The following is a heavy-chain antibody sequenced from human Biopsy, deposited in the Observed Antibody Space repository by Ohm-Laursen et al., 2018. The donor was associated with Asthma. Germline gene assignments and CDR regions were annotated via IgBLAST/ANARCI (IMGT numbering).Heavy chain of an antibody. CDR2: VSSDGHNK. Sequence: SLRLSCTASGFVFSQCGMHWVRQGPGKGLEWVALVSSDGHNKYYGDSVKGRFTISRDNSKNTLYLQMNTLSAEDTAVYYCAKVQAEYYYYYDVDVWGQGTTVTVSS. CDR3: AKVQAEYYYYYDVDV. CDR1: GFVFSQCG. J-gene: IGHJ6*02. V-gene: IGHV3-30*18. D-gene: IGHD4-11*01.